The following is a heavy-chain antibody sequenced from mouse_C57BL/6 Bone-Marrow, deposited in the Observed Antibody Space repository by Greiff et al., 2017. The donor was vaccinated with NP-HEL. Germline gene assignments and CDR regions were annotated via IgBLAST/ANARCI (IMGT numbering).Heavy chain of an antibody. V-gene: IGHV1-72*01. CDR2: IDPNGGGT. Sequence: QVQLQQPGAELVKPGASVKLSCKASGYTFTSYWMHWVKQRPGRGLEWIGRIDPNGGGTKYNEKFKSKATLTVDKPSSTAYMQLSSLTSEDSAVYDCARDYCGTSDWYFDVWGTGTTVTVSS. J-gene: IGHJ1*03. CDR3: ARDYCGTSDWYFDV. CDR1: GYTFTSYW. D-gene: IGHD1-1*01.